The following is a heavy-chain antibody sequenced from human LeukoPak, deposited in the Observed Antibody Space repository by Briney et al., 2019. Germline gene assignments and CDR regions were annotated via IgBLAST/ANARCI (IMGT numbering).Heavy chain of an antibody. CDR1: GYILTNYA. D-gene: IGHD1-14*01. CDR3: ARGRLGVSGYKDYFDY. CDR2: ISAYNGNT. V-gene: IGHV1-18*01. J-gene: IGHJ4*02. Sequence: ASVKVSCTSSGYILTNYAITWVRQTPGQGLEWMGWISAYNGNTDYAQKFQGRVTMTTDTSTRTAYMDLRSLRSDDTAVYYCARGRLGVSGYKDYFDYWGQGTLVTVSP.